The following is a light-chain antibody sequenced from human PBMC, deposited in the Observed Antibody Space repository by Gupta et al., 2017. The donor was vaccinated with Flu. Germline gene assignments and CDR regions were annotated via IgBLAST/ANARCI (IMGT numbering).Light chain of an antibody. CDR1: NSNLGSNY. Sequence: QSALTDPPPASATPGQRGTISGSGSNSNLGSNYVYWYQQLPGTAPKLLIYKNYQRPSGVPVRFSGSKSGTSASLTISGLRSEDEADYYCAAWDDSLSGPVFGGGTKLTVL. J-gene: IGLJ3*02. V-gene: IGLV1-47*01. CDR3: AAWDDSLSGPV. CDR2: KNY.